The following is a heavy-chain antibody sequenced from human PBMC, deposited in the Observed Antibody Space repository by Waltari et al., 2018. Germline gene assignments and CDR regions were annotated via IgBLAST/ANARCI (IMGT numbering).Heavy chain of an antibody. CDR1: GDSMSANYW. D-gene: IGHD2-15*01. CDR2: IHRSGRT. Sequence: QLQLQQSGPGLVKPSESLSLTCGVSGDSMSANYWRSWVRQSPEKGLEWIGQIHRSGRTYYNPSLESRVSVSMDTSNNKFFLKLSSAIAADTAVYYCARDRGRGLYFDSWGQGTLVTVSP. V-gene: IGHV4-4*02. J-gene: IGHJ4*02. CDR3: ARDRGRGLYFDS.